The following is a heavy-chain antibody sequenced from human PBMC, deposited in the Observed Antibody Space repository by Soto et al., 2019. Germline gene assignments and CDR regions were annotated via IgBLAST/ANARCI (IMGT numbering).Heavy chain of an antibody. V-gene: IGHV1-69*13. CDR3: ARSVVAAARSGFDP. J-gene: IGHJ5*02. CDR2: IIPIFGTA. Sequence: GASVKVSCKASGGTFSSYAISWVRQAPGQGLEWMGGIIPIFGTANYAQKFQGRVTITADESTSTAYMELSSLRSEDTAVYYCARSVVAAARSGFDPWGQGTLVTVSS. CDR1: GGTFSSYA. D-gene: IGHD2-15*01.